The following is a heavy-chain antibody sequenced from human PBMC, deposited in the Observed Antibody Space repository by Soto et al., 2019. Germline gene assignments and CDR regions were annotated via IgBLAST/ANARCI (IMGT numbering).Heavy chain of an antibody. J-gene: IGHJ5*02. CDR2: IYYSGST. CDR3: ARGRVQAGNGGDRFDP. CDR1: RGSISSGTNY. V-gene: IGHV4-39*02. Sequence: PSETLSLTCTVSRGSISSGTNYWAWIRQPPGKGLEWIANIYYSGSTFYNPSLKSRVTISLDTSKNQFSLKLRSVTAADTAVYYCARGRVQAGNGGDRFDPWGQGTLVTVSS. D-gene: IGHD3-16*01.